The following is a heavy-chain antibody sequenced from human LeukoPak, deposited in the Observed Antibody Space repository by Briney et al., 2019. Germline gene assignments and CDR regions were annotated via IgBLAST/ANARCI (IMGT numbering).Heavy chain of an antibody. D-gene: IGHD3-22*01. J-gene: IGHJ4*02. CDR3: ARDYYDSSGYCDY. CDR2: ISSSSSYI. Sequence: GGSLRLSCAASGFTFSSYSRNWVRQAPGKGLEWVSSISSSSSYIYYADSVKGRFTISRDNAKNSLYLQMNSLRAENTAVYYCARDYYDSSGYCDYWGQGTLVTVSS. V-gene: IGHV3-21*01. CDR1: GFTFSSYS.